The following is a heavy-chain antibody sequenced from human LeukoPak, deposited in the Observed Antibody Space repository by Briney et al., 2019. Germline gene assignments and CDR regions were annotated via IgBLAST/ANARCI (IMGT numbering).Heavy chain of an antibody. V-gene: IGHV3-23*01. Sequence: GGSLRLSCAASGFTFSTYVMYWVRHVPGKGLEWVSGISDAGGRTYYAGSVKGRFTISRDNSKNTLYLQMNSLTDDDTAVYHCAKDFVGQQALLSDYWGQGTLVTASS. CDR3: AKDFVGQQALLSDY. J-gene: IGHJ4*02. D-gene: IGHD6-13*01. CDR1: GFTFSTYV. CDR2: ISDAGGRT.